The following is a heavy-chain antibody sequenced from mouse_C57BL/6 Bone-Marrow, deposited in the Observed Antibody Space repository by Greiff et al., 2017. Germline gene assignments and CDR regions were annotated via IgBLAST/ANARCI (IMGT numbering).Heavy chain of an antibody. CDR1: GFTFTDYE. Sequence: QVQLQQSGAELVRPGASVTLSCKASGFTFTDYEMHWVKQTPVHGLEWIGAIDPETGGTAYNQKFKGKAILPADKSSSTAYMELRSLTSEDSAVYYCKNITTVVTNYAMNYWGQGTSVTVSS. CDR2: IDPETGGT. J-gene: IGHJ4*01. V-gene: IGHV1-15*01. D-gene: IGHD1-1*01. CDR3: KNITTVVTNYAMNY.